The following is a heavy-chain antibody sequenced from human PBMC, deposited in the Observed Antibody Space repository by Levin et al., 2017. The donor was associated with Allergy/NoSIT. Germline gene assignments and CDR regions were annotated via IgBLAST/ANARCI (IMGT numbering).Heavy chain of an antibody. D-gene: IGHD6-19*01. Sequence: SETLSLTCTVSGGSISSGGYYWSWIRQHPGKGLEWIGYIYYSGSTYYNPSLKSRVTISVDTSKNQFSLKLSSVTAADTAVYYCARGTPYSSGWYLWWFDPWGQGTLVTVSS. CDR2: IYYSGST. CDR1: GGSISSGGYY. CDR3: ARGTPYSSGWYLWWFDP. J-gene: IGHJ5*02. V-gene: IGHV4-31*03.